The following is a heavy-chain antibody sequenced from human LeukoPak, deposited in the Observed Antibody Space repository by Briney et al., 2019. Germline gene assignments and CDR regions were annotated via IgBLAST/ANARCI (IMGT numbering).Heavy chain of an antibody. D-gene: IGHD4-17*01. CDR1: GGSISGGNDY. CDR3: ARVGSGRYGIFDY. Sequence: PSETLSLTCTVSGGSISGGNDYWTWLRQPAGKGLEWIGRIHASGSTIYNPSLKYRVTISLDTSNNQFFMKLTSVTAADTAMYFCARVGSGRYGIFDYWGQGTLVTVSS. V-gene: IGHV4-61*02. CDR2: IHASGST. J-gene: IGHJ4*02.